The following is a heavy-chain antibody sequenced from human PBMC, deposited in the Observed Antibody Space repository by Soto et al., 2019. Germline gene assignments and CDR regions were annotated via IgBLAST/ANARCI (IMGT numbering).Heavy chain of an antibody. J-gene: IGHJ4*02. CDR3: AAEGSIAAAGADY. CDR1: GFTFTSSA. Sequence: SVKVSCKASGFTFTSSAVQWVRQARRQRLEWIGWIVVGSGNTNYAQKFQERVTITRDMSTSTAYMELSSLRSEDTAVYYCAAEGSIAAAGADYWGQGTLVTVSS. V-gene: IGHV1-58*01. D-gene: IGHD6-13*01. CDR2: IVVGSGNT.